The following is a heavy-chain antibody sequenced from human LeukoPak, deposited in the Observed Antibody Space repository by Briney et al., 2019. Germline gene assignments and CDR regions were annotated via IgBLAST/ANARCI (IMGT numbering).Heavy chain of an antibody. CDR1: RYTFTSYD. CDR2: MNPNSGNT. CDR3: ARGTPYCSSASCYNY. V-gene: IGHV1-8*01. Sequence: ASVKVSCKASRYTFTSYDINWVRQATGQGLEWMGWMNPNSGNTGYAQKFQGRVTMTRDTSISTAYMELSSLRSDDTAVYFCARGTPYCSSASCYNYWGQGTLVTVSS. J-gene: IGHJ4*02. D-gene: IGHD2-2*02.